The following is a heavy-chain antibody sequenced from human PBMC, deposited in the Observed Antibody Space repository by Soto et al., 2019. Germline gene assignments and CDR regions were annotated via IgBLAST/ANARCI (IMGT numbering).Heavy chain of an antibody. CDR1: GFSLSSIGMG. CDR3: ARLTRGVYDLVRLWEKFDY. V-gene: IGHV2-5*02. CDR2: IYWDDDK. D-gene: IGHD5-12*01. Sequence: QITVKESGLTLVKPTETLTLTCTFSGFSLSSIGMGVGWIRQPPGKALEWLALIYWDDDKRYSPSLSSRLTITKDPSKNQVDLTMTNMDPVDTATYYCARLTRGVYDLVRLWEKFDYWGQGTLVTVSS. J-gene: IGHJ4*02.